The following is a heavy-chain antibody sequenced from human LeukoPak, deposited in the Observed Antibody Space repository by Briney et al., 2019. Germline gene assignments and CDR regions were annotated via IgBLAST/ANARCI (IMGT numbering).Heavy chain of an antibody. CDR1: GFTFSHYG. V-gene: IGHV3-30*19. J-gene: IGHJ4*02. Sequence: PGRSLRLSCAASGFTFSHYGMHWVRQAPGKGLEWVALMWYDGGNKYYADSVKGRFTISRDNSKNTLYLQMNSLRAEDTAVYYCARDLYSSSWYYFDYWGQGTLVTVSS. CDR2: MWYDGGNK. D-gene: IGHD6-13*01. CDR3: ARDLYSSSWYYFDY.